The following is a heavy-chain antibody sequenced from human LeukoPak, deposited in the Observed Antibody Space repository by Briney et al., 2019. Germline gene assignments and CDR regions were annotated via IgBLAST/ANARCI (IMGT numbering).Heavy chain of an antibody. CDR3: ARVVVAPSYRYHYYGMDV. J-gene: IGHJ6*02. V-gene: IGHV4-34*01. CDR1: GGSFSGYY. Sequence: SETLSLTCAVYGGSFSGYYWSWIRQPPGKGLEWIGEINHSGSTNYNPSLKSRVTISVDTSKNQFSLKLSSVTAADTAVYYCARVVVAPSYRYHYYGMDVWGQGTTVTVSS. CDR2: INHSGST. D-gene: IGHD2-2*01.